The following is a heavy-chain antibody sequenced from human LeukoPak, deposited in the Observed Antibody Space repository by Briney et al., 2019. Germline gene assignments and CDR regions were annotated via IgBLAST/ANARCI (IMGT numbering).Heavy chain of an antibody. CDR3: ARDRGGGSYNY. CDR2: IKEDGSQK. J-gene: IGHJ4*02. Sequence: GGSLRLSCVVSGFTFSNYWMGWVGQAPGKGLEWVAKIKEDGSQKQYVDSVKGRFTISRDNGKNSLYLQMSSLRAEDTAVYYCARDRGGGSYNYWGQGTVVTVSS. CDR1: GFTFSNYW. V-gene: IGHV3-7*01. D-gene: IGHD1-26*01.